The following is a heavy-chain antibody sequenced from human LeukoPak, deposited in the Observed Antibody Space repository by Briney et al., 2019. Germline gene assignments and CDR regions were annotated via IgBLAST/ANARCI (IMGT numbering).Heavy chain of an antibody. CDR3: AKDGRFYNIYYWGYLDN. D-gene: IGHD3-10*01. J-gene: IGHJ4*02. V-gene: IGHV3-9*01. CDR1: GFTFDDYA. Sequence: GGSLRLSCAASGFTFDDYAMHWVRQVPGKGLEWVAGIGWNGATIHYADSVKGRFTISRDNAKKSLYLQMDSLRAEDTALYYCAKDGRFYNIYYWGYLDNWGQGTLVTVSS. CDR2: IGWNGATI.